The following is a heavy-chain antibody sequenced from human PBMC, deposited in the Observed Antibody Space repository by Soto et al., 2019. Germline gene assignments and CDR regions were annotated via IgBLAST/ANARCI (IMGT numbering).Heavy chain of an antibody. CDR3: AKDLYSYGYASLDY. J-gene: IGHJ4*02. V-gene: IGHV3-23*01. CDR1: GFTFSSYA. D-gene: IGHD5-18*01. Sequence: GGSLRLSCAASGFTFSSYAMSWVRQAPGKGLEWVSAISGSGGSTCDADSVKGRFTIFRDNSKNTLYLQMNSLRAEDTAVYYCAKDLYSYGYASLDYWGQGTLVTVSA. CDR2: ISGSGGST.